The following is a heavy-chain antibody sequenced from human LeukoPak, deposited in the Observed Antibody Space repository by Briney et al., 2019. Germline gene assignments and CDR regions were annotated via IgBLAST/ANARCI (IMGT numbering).Heavy chain of an antibody. Sequence: GGSLRLSCAASGFTFSSYGMHWVRQAPGKGLEWVAVIWYDGSNKYYADSVKGRFTISRDNSKNTLYLQMNSLRAEDTAVYYCARLYCSSTSCFEAWDYWGQGTPVTVSP. CDR3: ARLYCSSTSCFEAWDY. V-gene: IGHV3-33*01. CDR1: GFTFSSYG. CDR2: IWYDGSNK. D-gene: IGHD2-2*01. J-gene: IGHJ4*02.